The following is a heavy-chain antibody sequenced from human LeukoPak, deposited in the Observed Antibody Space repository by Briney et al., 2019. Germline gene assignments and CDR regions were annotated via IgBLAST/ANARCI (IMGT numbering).Heavy chain of an antibody. CDR1: GYTLTELS. J-gene: IGHJ5*02. D-gene: IGHD3-10*01. Sequence: ASVKVSCKVSGYTLTELSMHWVRQAPGKGLEWMGGFDPEDGETIYAQKFQGRVTMTEATSTDTAYMELSSLRSEDTAVYYCATPITMVRGVGYWFDPWGQGTLVTVSS. CDR2: FDPEDGET. CDR3: ATPITMVRGVGYWFDP. V-gene: IGHV1-24*01.